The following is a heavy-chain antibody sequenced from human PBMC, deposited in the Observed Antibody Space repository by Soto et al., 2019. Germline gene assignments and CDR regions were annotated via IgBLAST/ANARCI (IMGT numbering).Heavy chain of an antibody. J-gene: IGHJ4*02. Sequence: QVQLVQSGAEVKKPGASVKVSCKASGYTFTGYYMHWVRQAPGQGLEWMGWINPNSGGTNYAQKVQGRVTMTRDTSISTAYMELSRLRSDDTAVYYCARVQRAGSFTNDYWGQGTLVTVSS. D-gene: IGHD3-10*01. CDR3: ARVQRAGSFTNDY. V-gene: IGHV1-2*02. CDR2: INPNSGGT. CDR1: GYTFTGYY.